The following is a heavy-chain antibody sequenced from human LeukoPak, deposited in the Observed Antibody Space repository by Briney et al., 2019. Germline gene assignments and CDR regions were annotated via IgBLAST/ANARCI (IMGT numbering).Heavy chain of an antibody. CDR2: ISSSSSTI. J-gene: IGHJ4*02. Sequence: PSETLSLTCTVSGGSISSSSYYWGWIRQPPGKGLEWVSYISSSSSTIYYADSVKGRFTISRDNAKNSLYLQMNSLRAEDTAVYYCARLGTRDYWGQGTLVTVSS. V-gene: IGHV3-48*01. CDR1: GGSISSSS. CDR3: ARLGTRDY. D-gene: IGHD7-27*01.